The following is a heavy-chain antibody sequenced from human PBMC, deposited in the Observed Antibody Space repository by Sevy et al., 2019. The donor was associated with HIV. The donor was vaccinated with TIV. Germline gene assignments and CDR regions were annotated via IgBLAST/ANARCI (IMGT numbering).Heavy chain of an antibody. D-gene: IGHD2-2*01. V-gene: IGHV4-39*01. J-gene: IGHJ6*03. CDR1: GGSISSSSYY. Sequence: SETLSLTCTVSGGSISSSSYYWGWIRQPPGKGLEWIGSIYYSGSTYYNPSLKSRGTISVDTSKNQFSLKLSSVTAADTAVYYCASYSSSTSFHYYYYYMDVWGKGTTVTVSS. CDR3: ASYSSSTSFHYYYYYMDV. CDR2: IYYSGST.